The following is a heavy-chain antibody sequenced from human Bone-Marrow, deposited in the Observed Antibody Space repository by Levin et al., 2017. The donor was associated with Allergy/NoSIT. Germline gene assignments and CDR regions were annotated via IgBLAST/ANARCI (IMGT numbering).Heavy chain of an antibody. V-gene: IGHV1-46*01. J-gene: IGHJ5*02. D-gene: IGHD2-15*01. Sequence: PGESLKISCKASGYTFTSYYMHWVRQAPGQGLEWMGIINPSGGSTSYAQKFQGRVTMTRDTSTSTVYMELSSLRSEDTAVYYCARALIVGGFDPWGQGTLVTVSS. CDR2: INPSGGST. CDR1: GYTFTSYY. CDR3: ARALIVGGFDP.